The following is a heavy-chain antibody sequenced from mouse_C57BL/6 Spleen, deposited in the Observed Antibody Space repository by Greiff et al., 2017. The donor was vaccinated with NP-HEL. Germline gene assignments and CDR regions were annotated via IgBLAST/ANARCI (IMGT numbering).Heavy chain of an antibody. V-gene: IGHV5-6*01. J-gene: IGHJ1*03. D-gene: IGHD2-3*01. Sequence: EVKLVESGGDLVKPGGSLKLSCAASGFTFSSYGMSWVRQTPDKRLEWVATISSGGSYTYYPDSVKGRFTISRDNAKNTLYLQMSSLKSEDTAMYYCARHDGYHWYFDVWGTRTTVTVSS. CDR1: GFTFSSYG. CDR3: ARHDGYHWYFDV. CDR2: ISSGGSYT.